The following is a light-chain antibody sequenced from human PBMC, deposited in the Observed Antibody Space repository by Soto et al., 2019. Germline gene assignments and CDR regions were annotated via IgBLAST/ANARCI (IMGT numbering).Light chain of an antibody. Sequence: QSVLTQPASVSGSPGQSIAISCAGTRSDVGAYNYVSWYQQHPGKAPKLMISEVTNRPSGVSDRFSGSKSGNTPSLTISGLQAEDEADYYCSSLTSRFTFVFGTGTKVTVL. CDR1: RSDVGAYNY. CDR2: EVT. V-gene: IGLV2-14*01. CDR3: SSLTSRFTFV. J-gene: IGLJ1*01.